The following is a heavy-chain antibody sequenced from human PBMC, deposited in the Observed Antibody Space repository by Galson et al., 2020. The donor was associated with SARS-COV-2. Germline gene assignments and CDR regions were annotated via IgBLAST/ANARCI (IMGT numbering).Heavy chain of an antibody. J-gene: IGHJ4*02. V-gene: IGHV1-46*01. CDR1: GYTFTSYY. CDR3: AHRPLWVEGYFDY. Sequence: ASVKVSCKASGYTFTSYYIHWVRQAPGQGLEWMGIINPSGGGTTYAQKFQGRVTMTRDTSTSTVYMELSSLRSEDTAVYYCAHRPLWVEGYFDYWGQGTLVTVSS. D-gene: IGHD2-15*01. CDR2: INPSGGGT.